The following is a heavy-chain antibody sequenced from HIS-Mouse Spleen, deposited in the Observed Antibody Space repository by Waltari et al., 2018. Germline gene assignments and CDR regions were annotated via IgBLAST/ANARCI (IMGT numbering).Heavy chain of an antibody. CDR2: IYYRGST. CDR3: AREIPYSSSWYDWYFDL. V-gene: IGHV4-39*07. D-gene: IGHD6-13*01. Sequence: QLQLQESGPGLVKPSETLSLTCTVSGGSISSSSYYWGWIRQPPGKGLEWIGSIYYRGSTYHHPYLKSRVTISVDTSKNQFSLKLSSVTAADTAVYYCAREIPYSSSWYDWYFDLWGRGTLVTVSS. J-gene: IGHJ2*01. CDR1: GGSISSSSYY.